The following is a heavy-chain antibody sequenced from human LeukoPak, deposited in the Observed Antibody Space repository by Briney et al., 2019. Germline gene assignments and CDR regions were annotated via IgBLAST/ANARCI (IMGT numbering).Heavy chain of an antibody. CDR3: AGSRGIVGAVYDY. J-gene: IGHJ4*02. V-gene: IGHV3-30*01. CDR1: GFTFSSYA. CDR2: ISYDGSNK. D-gene: IGHD1-26*01. Sequence: GGSLRLSCAASGFTFSSYAMHWVRQAPGKGLEWVAVISYDGSNKYYADSVKGRFTISRDNSKNTLYLQMNSLRAEDTAVYYRAGSRGIVGAVYDYWGQGTLVTVSS.